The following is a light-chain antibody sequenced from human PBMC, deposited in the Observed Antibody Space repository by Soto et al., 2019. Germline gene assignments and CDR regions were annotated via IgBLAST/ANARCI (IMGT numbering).Light chain of an antibody. CDR2: DAS. V-gene: IGKV3-11*01. CDR3: QQRSNWPPT. CDR1: QSVSSY. Sequence: EIVLTQSPANLSLSPWDRATLSCRASQSVSSYLAWYQQKPGQAPRLLIYDASNRATGIPARFSGSGSGTDFTLTISSLEPEDFAVYYCQQRSNWPPTFGGGTKVDI. J-gene: IGKJ4*01.